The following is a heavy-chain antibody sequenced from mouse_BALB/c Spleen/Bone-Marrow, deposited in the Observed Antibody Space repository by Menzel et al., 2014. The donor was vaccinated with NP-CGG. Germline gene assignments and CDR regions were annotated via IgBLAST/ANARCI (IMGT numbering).Heavy chain of an antibody. Sequence: EVKLEESGGDLVKPGGSLKLSCAASGFTFSTYGMSWVRRAPDKRLEWVATISSGGGYTYYPDSVKGRFTISRDNANNTLYLQMSSLKSEDTAMYYCTRQRNWDNYAMDYWGQGTSVTVSS. CDR1: GFTFSTYG. CDR2: ISSGGGYT. V-gene: IGHV5-6*02. J-gene: IGHJ4*01. CDR3: TRQRNWDNYAMDY. D-gene: IGHD4-1*01.